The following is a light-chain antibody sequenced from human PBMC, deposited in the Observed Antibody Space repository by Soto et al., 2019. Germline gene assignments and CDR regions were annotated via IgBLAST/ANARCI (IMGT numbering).Light chain of an antibody. J-gene: IGLJ1*01. V-gene: IGLV2-23*01. CDR1: SSDVGSYNL. CDR3: CSYAGSSTYV. CDR2: EGS. Sequence: QSALTQPASVSGLPGQSITISCTGTSSDVGSYNLVSWYQQHPGKAPKLMIYEGSKRPSGVSNRFSGSKSGNTASLTISGLQAEDEADYYCCSYAGSSTYVFGTGTKVTVL.